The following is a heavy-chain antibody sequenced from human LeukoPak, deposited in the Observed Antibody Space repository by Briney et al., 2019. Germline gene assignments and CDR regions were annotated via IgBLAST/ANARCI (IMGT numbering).Heavy chain of an antibody. CDR1: GGSISSYY. CDR3: ARTAAPFVAAAGTEWFDP. CDR2: DSYTGDA. Sequence: SETLCLTCTVSGGSISSYYWGWIRQPPGKGLEWIGTDSYTGDAYYNPSLKSRVTMSVDTSKNQFSLKLSSVTAADTAVYYCARTAAPFVAAAGTEWFDPWGQGTLVTVSS. V-gene: IGHV4-39*07. D-gene: IGHD6-13*01. J-gene: IGHJ5*02.